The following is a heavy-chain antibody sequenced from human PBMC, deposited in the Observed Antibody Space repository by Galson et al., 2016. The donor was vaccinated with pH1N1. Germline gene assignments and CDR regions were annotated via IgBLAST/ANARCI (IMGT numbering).Heavy chain of an antibody. Sequence: SLRLSCAASGFTITNYAMHWVRLAPGKGLEWVSYISDSGGSTYYADSVKGRFTVSRDTSKNTLYLQMDSLRAEDTALYYCAKDPARQLWFRGAFDVWGQGTKVTISS. D-gene: IGHD3-10*01. J-gene: IGHJ3*01. CDR3: AKDPARQLWFRGAFDV. CDR2: ISDSGGST. V-gene: IGHV3-23*01. CDR1: GFTITNYA.